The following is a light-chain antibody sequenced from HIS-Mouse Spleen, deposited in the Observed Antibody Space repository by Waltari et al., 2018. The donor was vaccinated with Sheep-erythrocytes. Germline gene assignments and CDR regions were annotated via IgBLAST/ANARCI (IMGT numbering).Light chain of an antibody. J-gene: IGLJ3*02. CDR1: SSDVGRYNL. CDR2: EGS. V-gene: IGLV2-23*01. CDR3: SSYAGSNNWV. Sequence: QSALTQPASVSGSPGQSITISCTGTSSDVGRYNLVSWYQQHPGKAPKLMIYEGSKRPSGVSNRFSGSKSGNTASLTISGLQAEDEADYYCSSYAGSNNWVFGGGTKLTVL.